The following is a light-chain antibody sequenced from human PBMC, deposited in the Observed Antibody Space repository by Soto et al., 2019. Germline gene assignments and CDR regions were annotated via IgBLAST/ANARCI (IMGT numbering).Light chain of an antibody. CDR3: QQSYSSPPT. CDR1: QSISND. Sequence: DILMTQSPSTLSASVEDRVIITCRSSQSISNDLNWYQQKPGKAPKLLIFAASSLQSGVPSRFSGSRSGPDFTLTISSLQPEDFATYYCQQSYSSPPTFGQGTKVDI. J-gene: IGKJ1*01. CDR2: AAS. V-gene: IGKV1-39*01.